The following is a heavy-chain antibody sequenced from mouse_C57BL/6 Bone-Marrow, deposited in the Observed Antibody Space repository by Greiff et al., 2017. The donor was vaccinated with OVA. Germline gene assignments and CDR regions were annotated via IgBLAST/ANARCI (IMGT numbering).Heavy chain of an antibody. J-gene: IGHJ3*01. CDR3: ARPAQAKAWFAY. Sequence: DVKLVESGGGLVKPGGSLKLSCAASGFTFSDYGMHWVRQAPEKGLEWVAYISSGSSTIYYADTVKGRFTISRDNAKNTLFLQMTSLRSEDTAMYYCARPAQAKAWFAYWGQGTLVTVSA. D-gene: IGHD3-2*02. CDR2: ISSGSSTI. CDR1: GFTFSDYG. V-gene: IGHV5-17*01.